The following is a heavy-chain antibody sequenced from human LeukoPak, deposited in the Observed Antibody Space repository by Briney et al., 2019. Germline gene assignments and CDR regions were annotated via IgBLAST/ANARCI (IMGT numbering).Heavy chain of an antibody. V-gene: IGHV4-31*03. D-gene: IGHD6-13*01. J-gene: IGHJ5*02. CDR1: GGSISSSSYD. CDR3: ARGVSSSWQFNWFDP. Sequence: PSETLSLTCTVSGGSISSSSYDWGWIRQHPGKGLEWIGYIYYSGSTYYNPSLKSRVTISVDTSKNQFSLKLSSVTAADTAVYYCARGVSSSWQFNWFDPWGQGTLVTVSS. CDR2: IYYSGST.